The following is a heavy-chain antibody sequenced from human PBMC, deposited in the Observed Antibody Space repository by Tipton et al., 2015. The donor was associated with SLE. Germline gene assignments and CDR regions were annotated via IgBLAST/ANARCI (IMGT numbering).Heavy chain of an antibody. CDR2: IYVGGDT. Sequence: SLRLSCAASGFTFSSYAMGWVRQAPGKGLEWVSVIYVGGDTYYGDFVKGRFTISRDNANNVLYLQMNSLRADNTAVYYCARGPYDYKNTDNYFYNYYMDVWSKVTTVTVSS. J-gene: IGHJ6*03. D-gene: IGHD3-16*01. CDR3: ARGPYDYKNTDNYFYNYYMDV. V-gene: IGHV3-23*03. CDR1: GFTFSSYA.